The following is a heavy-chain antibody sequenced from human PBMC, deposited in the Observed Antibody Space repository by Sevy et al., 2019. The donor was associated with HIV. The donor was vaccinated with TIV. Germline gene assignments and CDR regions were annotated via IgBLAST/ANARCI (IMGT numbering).Heavy chain of an antibody. V-gene: IGHV4-59*01. CDR2: IYYSGST. J-gene: IGHJ4*02. CDR1: GDSISNYY. CDR3: ARGASGYLDPLDY. D-gene: IGHD3-10*01. Sequence: SETLSLTCSVSGDSISNYYWNWIRQPPGKGLEWIAYIYYSGSTNYNPSLKSRVTISVDTSKNQFSLKLSSVTAADTAVYYCARGASGYLDPLDYWGQGTLVTVSS.